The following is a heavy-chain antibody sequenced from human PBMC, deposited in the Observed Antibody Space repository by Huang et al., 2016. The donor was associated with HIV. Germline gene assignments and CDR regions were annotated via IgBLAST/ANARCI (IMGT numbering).Heavy chain of an antibody. V-gene: IGHV5-51*01. CDR3: ARLIGSPSFYYGLDV. CDR1: GYRFRSNW. Sequence: EVQLVQSGAEVKKPGESLKISCKGSGYRFRSNWIGWVRQLPGKGLEWIGIIEPGDSGTRYSPSVQGQVTISADKSINTAYLQWSSLKASDTAMYYCARLIGSPSFYYGLDVWGQGTTVTVSS. D-gene: IGHD3-10*01. CDR2: IEPGDSGT. J-gene: IGHJ6*02.